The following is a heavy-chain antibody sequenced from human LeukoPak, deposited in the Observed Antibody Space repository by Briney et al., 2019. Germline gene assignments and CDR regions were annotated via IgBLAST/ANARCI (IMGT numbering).Heavy chain of an antibody. CDR2: IKQDGSEK. J-gene: IGHJ4*02. CDR1: GFTLSSYW. V-gene: IGHV3-7*01. Sequence: PGGSLRVSCAASGFTLSSYWMSWVRQAPGKGLEWVANIKQDGSEKYYVDSVKGRFTISRDNAKNSLYLQMNSLRAEDTAVYYCASELSAGTLDYWGQGTLVTVSS. D-gene: IGHD6-13*01. CDR3: ASELSAGTLDY.